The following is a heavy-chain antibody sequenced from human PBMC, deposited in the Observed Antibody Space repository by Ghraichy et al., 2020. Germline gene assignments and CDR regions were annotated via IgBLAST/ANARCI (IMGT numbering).Heavy chain of an antibody. D-gene: IGHD3-10*01. V-gene: IGHV1-18*04. CDR2: ISAYNGNT. Sequence: ASVKVSCKASGYTFTSYGISWVRQAPGQGLEWMGWISAYNGNTNYAQKLQGRVTMTTDTSTSTAYMELRSLRSDDTAVYYCARERLWFGEPPPSFDYWGQGTLVTVSS. CDR3: ARERLWFGEPPPSFDY. J-gene: IGHJ4*02. CDR1: GYTFTSYG.